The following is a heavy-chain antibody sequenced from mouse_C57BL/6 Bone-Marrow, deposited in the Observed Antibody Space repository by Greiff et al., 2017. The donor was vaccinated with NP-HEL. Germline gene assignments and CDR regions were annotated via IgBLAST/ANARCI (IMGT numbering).Heavy chain of an antibody. Sequence: QVQLKESGAELVRPGTSVKVSCKASGYAFTNYLIEWVKQRPGQGLEWIGVINPGSGGTNYNEKFKGKATLTADKSSSTAYMQLSSLTSEDSAVYFCARRDYDEGDYWGQGTTLTVSS. CDR1: GYAFTNYL. D-gene: IGHD2-4*01. J-gene: IGHJ2*01. CDR2: INPGSGGT. V-gene: IGHV1-54*01. CDR3: ARRDYDEGDY.